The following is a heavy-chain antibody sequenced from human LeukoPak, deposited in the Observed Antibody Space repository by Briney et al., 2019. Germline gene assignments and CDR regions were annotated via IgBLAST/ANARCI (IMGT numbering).Heavy chain of an antibody. CDR2: ISSSSIYL. CDR1: GFTFSSYT. CDR3: TGTTATTLGFDY. Sequence: PGGSLRLSCAASGFTFSSYTMNWVRQTPGTGLEWVSSISSSSIYLYYADSVKGRFTISRDNAKNSLYLQMNSLRAEDTAVYYCTGTTATTLGFDYWGQGSLVTVSS. V-gene: IGHV3-21*01. D-gene: IGHD4-17*01. J-gene: IGHJ4*02.